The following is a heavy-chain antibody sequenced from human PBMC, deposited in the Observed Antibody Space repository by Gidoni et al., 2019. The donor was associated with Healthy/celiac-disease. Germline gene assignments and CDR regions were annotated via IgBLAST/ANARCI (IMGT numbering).Heavy chain of an antibody. V-gene: IGHV6-1*01. J-gene: IGHJ6*02. Sequence: QVQLQQSGPGLVKPSQTLSLTFAISGDSVSSNSSAWNWIRQSPSRGLEWLGRTYYRSRWYNDYAVSGRGRITINPDTSRNHFSLLLDSVTPEDSALYYCAREPTYSSGWSPAGSVGDYYYYGMDVWGQGTTVTVSS. CDR2: TYYRSRWYN. CDR3: AREPTYSSGWSPAGSVGDYYYYGMDV. CDR1: GDSVSSNSSA. D-gene: IGHD6-19*01.